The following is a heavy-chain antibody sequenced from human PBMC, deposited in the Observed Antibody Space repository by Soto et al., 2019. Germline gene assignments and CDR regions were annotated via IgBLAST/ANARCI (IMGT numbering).Heavy chain of an antibody. CDR1: GDSINNYY. CDR3: ARGTKYYYQGMDV. Sequence: QVQLQESGPGLVKPSETLSLTCTVSGDSINNYYWTWIRQPPGKGLEWIGYVYDSGSTSYNPSLKSRLTISVHTSKNQFSLKLKSVTAADTAVYYCARGTKYYYQGMDVWGQGTTVTVSS. CDR2: VYDSGST. J-gene: IGHJ6*02. V-gene: IGHV4-59*01.